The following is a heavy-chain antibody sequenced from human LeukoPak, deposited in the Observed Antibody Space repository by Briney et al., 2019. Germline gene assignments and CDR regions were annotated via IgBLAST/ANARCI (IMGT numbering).Heavy chain of an antibody. J-gene: IGHJ4*02. CDR1: GFTFSNYA. V-gene: IGHV3-23*01. D-gene: IGHD3-9*01. Sequence: GGSLRLSCAASGFTFSNYAMSWVRQAPGKGLEWVSTISGSGGSTYYADSVKGRFTISRDNSKNTLYLQMNSLRAEDTAVYYCAKDRFLTEKLFDYWGQGTLVTVSS. CDR3: AKDRFLTEKLFDY. CDR2: ISGSGGST.